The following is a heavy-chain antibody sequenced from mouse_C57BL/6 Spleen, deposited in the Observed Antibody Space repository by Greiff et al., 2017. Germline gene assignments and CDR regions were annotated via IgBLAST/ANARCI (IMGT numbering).Heavy chain of an antibody. Sequence: QVQLQQPGAELVKPGASVKLSCKASGYTFTSYWMHWVKQRPGRGLEWIGRIDPNSGGTKYNEQFKSKATLTVDKPSSTAYMQLSSLTSEDSAVYYCARSRLIAYPYAMDYWGQGTSVTVSS. CDR1: GYTFTSYW. D-gene: IGHD6-5*01. V-gene: IGHV1-72*01. J-gene: IGHJ4*01. CDR3: ARSRLIAYPYAMDY. CDR2: IDPNSGGT.